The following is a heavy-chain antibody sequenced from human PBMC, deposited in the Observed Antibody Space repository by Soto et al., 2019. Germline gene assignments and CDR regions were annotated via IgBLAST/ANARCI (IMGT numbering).Heavy chain of an antibody. CDR3: ARGSDYCSSTSCYAI. Sequence: QVQLVQSGAEVKKPGSSVKVSCKASGGTFSSYTISWVRQAPGQGLEWMGRIIPILGIANYAQKFQGRVTITADKSTSTAYMELSSLRSEDTAVYYCARGSDYCSSTSCYAIWGQGTLVTVSS. V-gene: IGHV1-69*02. D-gene: IGHD2-2*01. J-gene: IGHJ4*02. CDR1: GGTFSSYT. CDR2: IIPILGIA.